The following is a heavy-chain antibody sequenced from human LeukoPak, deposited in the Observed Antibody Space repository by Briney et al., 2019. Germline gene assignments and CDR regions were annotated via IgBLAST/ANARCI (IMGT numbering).Heavy chain of an antibody. D-gene: IGHD1-26*01. J-gene: IGHJ4*02. V-gene: IGHV3-7*01. CDR3: ARGGATRGRFEN. CDR1: GFPFNIQT. CDR2: MREDGTEI. Sequence: GGSLRLSCAASGFPFNIQTMSWVRQAPGKGLDWVASMREDGTEIHYVDSVKGRFTTSRDNPKNSLYLQMNSLRAEDTAVYYRARGGATRGRFENWGQGTLVTVSS.